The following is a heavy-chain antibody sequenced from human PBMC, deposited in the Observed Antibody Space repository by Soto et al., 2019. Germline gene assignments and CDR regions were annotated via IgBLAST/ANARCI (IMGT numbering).Heavy chain of an antibody. CDR1: GDSVSNSGYY. V-gene: IGHV4-39*01. J-gene: IGHJ5*02. Sequence: LSLTCTVSGDSVSNSGYYWGWSGHSPVKRLEWIGSVSFSGSKYYNPSLRGRVTFSVDTSKTLISLKLRSVTAADTAVYYCARGSTWQGRDWFDPWGQGTLVTVSS. CDR3: ARGSTWQGRDWFDP. CDR2: VSFSGSK. D-gene: IGHD6-13*01.